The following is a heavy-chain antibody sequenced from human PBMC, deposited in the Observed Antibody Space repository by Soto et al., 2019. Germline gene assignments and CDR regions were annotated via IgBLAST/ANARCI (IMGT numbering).Heavy chain of an antibody. D-gene: IGHD6-6*01. CDR1: GGSISSGGYY. Sequence: SETLSLTCTVSGGSISSGGYYWSWIRQHPGKVLEWIGYIYYSGSTYYNPSPKSRVTISEDTSKNQFSLKLSYVTAAGTAVYYCARRRAHSSSSVFDPWGQGTLVTVSS. CDR3: ARRRAHSSSSVFDP. CDR2: IYYSGST. J-gene: IGHJ5*02. V-gene: IGHV4-31*03.